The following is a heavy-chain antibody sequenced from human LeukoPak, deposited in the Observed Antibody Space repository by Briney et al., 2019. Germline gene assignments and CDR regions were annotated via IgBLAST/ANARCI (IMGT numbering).Heavy chain of an antibody. D-gene: IGHD2-15*01. J-gene: IGHJ3*02. CDR1: GGSINNYY. CDR2: IYTRGST. V-gene: IGHV4-4*07. CDR3: ARGRYCSADICSGGDAFDI. Sequence: SETLSLTCTVSGGSINNYYWSWIRQPAGKGLEWIGRIYTRGSTNYNPSLKSRVIMSVDTSKNQFSLKLSSVTAADTAVYYCARGRYCSADICSGGDAFDIWGQGTMVSVSS.